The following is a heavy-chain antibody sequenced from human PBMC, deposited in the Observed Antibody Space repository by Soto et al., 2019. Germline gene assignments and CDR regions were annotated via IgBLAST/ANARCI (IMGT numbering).Heavy chain of an antibody. J-gene: IGHJ4*02. CDR1: GFSFSDSG. V-gene: IGHV3-48*01. CDR3: ARTRMEWALYFDN. Sequence: EVQLVESGGGLIQPGGSLRLSCEASGFSFSDSGMNWVRRAPGKRLEWISYISSSSRTIYYAASVEGRFTISRDNVRNSVHLQMNSLRGESTGVYYCARTRMEWALYFDNWGLGTLVTVSS. CDR2: ISSSSRTI. D-gene: IGHD3-3*01.